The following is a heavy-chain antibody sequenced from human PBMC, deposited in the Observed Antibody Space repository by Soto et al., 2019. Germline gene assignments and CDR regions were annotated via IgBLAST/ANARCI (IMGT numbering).Heavy chain of an antibody. D-gene: IGHD3-10*01. Sequence: QVQLVESGGGVVQPGRSLRLSCAATGFTFSAYAMFWFRQAPGKGLEWVAVISYDGANKYYADSVKGRFTISRDNSKNTLYVEMNSLRVEDTAVYYCARDRSGIRGFDYWGQGTLVTVSS. CDR3: ARDRSGIRGFDY. CDR2: ISYDGANK. V-gene: IGHV3-30-3*01. J-gene: IGHJ4*02. CDR1: GFTFSAYA.